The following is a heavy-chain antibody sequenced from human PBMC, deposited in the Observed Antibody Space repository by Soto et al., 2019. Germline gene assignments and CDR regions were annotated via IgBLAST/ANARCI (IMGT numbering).Heavy chain of an antibody. J-gene: IGHJ6*02. D-gene: IGHD1-26*01. CDR2: IKEDGSEK. Sequence: EVQLVESGGGLVQPGGSLRLSCAATGFTFRSYWMNWVRQAPGKGLEWVANIKEDGSEKYYVDSVKGRFTISRDNAKNSLYLQMNCLRAEDTAVYFCARMGSGTYYYYYATDVWGQGTTVTVSS. CDR1: GFTFRSYW. V-gene: IGHV3-7*01. CDR3: ARMGSGTYYYYYATDV.